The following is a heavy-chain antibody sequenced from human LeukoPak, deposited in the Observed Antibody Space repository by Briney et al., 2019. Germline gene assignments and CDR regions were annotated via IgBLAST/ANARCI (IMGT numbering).Heavy chain of an antibody. V-gene: IGHV2-70*10. D-gene: IGHD3-22*01. CDR3: VRVGYYFDKTVGYFDV. J-gene: IGHJ2*01. CDR1: GGFPIHPDGMC. CDR2: IDWNDDK. Sequence: SGPALVKSTQTLTLTCTVSGGFPIHPDGMCVSWVRQPPGKALEWIARIDWNDDKDYRTSLKTRLTTSNDTSKNQVVLTMTNMDPADTATYFCVRVGYYFDKTVGYFDVWGRGIPVTVSS.